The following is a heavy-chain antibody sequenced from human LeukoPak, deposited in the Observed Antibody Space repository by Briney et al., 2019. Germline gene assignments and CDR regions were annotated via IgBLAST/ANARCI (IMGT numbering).Heavy chain of an antibody. CDR2: IKQDGSEK. D-gene: IGHD5-18*01. V-gene: IGHV3-7*01. CDR3: ARAPLGYTYYYYYGMDV. Sequence: GGSLRLSCAASGFTFSSYWMSWVRQAPGKGLEWVANIKQDGSEKYYVDSVKGRFTISRDNAKNSLYLQMNSLRAEDTAVHYCARAPLGYTYYYYYGMDVWGQGTTITVSS. CDR1: GFTFSSYW. J-gene: IGHJ6*02.